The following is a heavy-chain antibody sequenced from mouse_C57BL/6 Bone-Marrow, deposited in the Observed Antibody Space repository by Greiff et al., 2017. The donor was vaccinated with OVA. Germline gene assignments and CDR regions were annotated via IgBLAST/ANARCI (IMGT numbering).Heavy chain of an antibody. Sequence: VQLQQSGPGLVKPSQSLSLTCSVTGYSITSGYYWNWIRQFPGNKLEWMGYISYDGSNNYNPFLKNRISITRDTSKNQFFLKLNSVTTEDTATYYCAREELLWLRRESWFAYWGQGTLVTVSA. CDR2: ISYDGSN. CDR3: AREELLWLRRESWFAY. D-gene: IGHD2-12*01. CDR1: GYSITSGYY. J-gene: IGHJ3*01. V-gene: IGHV3-6*01.